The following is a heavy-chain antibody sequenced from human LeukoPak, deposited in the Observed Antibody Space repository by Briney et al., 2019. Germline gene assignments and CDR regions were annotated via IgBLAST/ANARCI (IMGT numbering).Heavy chain of an antibody. Sequence: GGSLRLSSAAPVVSVSSNYMSWVRQAPGMGPEWVSLLYSVGFTDYAESVQGRFTIPRDNANNSLHRQMNSPRSEPTAVPYFARERYYGDHTQVDYWGQGTLVTVSS. CDR3: ARERYYGDHTQVDY. D-gene: IGHD4-17*01. CDR2: LYSVGFT. J-gene: IGHJ4*02. V-gene: IGHV3-53*01. CDR1: VVSVSSNY.